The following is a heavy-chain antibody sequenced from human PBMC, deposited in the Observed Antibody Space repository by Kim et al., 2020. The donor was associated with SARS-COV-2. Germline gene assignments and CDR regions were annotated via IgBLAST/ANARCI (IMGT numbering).Heavy chain of an antibody. CDR3: TRDLFEAPIVAAMVSRPLYSCYMDV. Sequence: GGSLRLSCTASGFTFGDYAMSWVRQAPGKGLEWVGFIRSKAHGGTTEYAASVKGRFTISRDDSKSIAYLQMNSLKTEDTAVNYCTRDLFEAPIVAAMVSRPLYSCYMDVWGKGTTVTVSS. V-gene: IGHV3-49*04. CDR2: IRSKAHGGTT. CDR1: GFTFGDYA. J-gene: IGHJ6*03. D-gene: IGHD5-18*01.